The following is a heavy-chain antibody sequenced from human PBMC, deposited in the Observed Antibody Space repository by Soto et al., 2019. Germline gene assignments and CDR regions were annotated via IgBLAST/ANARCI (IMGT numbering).Heavy chain of an antibody. V-gene: IGHV3-21*06. CDR3: ATSVVSPGTHYCGS. CDR1: GCTFSTYS. CDR2: FRTSSTYI. Sequence: GGSLRLSCAASGCTFSTYSMDWVRQAPGKGLEWVSSFRTSSTYIDYSDSVMVRFSLSRDNAKSSLFLHMSSLSDDDTAVYLCATSVVSPGTHYCGSWGQEARVTASS. J-gene: IGHJ4*02. D-gene: IGHD6-13*01.